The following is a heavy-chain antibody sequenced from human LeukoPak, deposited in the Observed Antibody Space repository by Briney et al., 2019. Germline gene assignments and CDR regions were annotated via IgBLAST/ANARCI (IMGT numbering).Heavy chain of an antibody. CDR2: IKQDGSEK. D-gene: IGHD3-3*01. J-gene: IGHJ4*02. V-gene: IGHV3-7*01. CDR1: GFTFSSYW. CDR3: ARSLPFGVVLFDY. Sequence: GGSLRLSCAASGFTFSSYWMSWVRQAPGKGLEWVANIKQDGSEKYYVDSVKGRFTISRDNAKNSLYLQMNSLRAEGTAVYYCARSLPFGVVLFDYWGQGTLVTVSS.